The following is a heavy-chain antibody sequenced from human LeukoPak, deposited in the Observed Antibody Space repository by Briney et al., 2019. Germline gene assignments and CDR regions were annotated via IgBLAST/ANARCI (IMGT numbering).Heavy chain of an antibody. CDR3: ARSVGPFNWFDP. D-gene: IGHD1-26*01. CDR1: GGSISSYY. J-gene: IGHJ5*02. V-gene: IGHV4-59*01. Sequence: SETLSLTCTVSGGSISSYYWSWIRQPPGKGLDWIGYIYYSGSTNYNPSLKSRVTISVDTSKNQFSLKLSSVTAADTAVYYCARSVGPFNWFDPWGQGTLVTVSS. CDR2: IYYSGST.